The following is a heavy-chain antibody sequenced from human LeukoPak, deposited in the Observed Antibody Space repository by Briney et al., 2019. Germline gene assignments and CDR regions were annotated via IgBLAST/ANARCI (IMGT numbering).Heavy chain of an antibody. CDR2: INPNSGGT. CDR3: VGGSGSYLDHYFDY. D-gene: IGHD3-10*01. Sequence: ASVKVSCKASEYTFTHYYMHWVRQAPGQGLEWMGWINPNSGGTNYAQKFQGRVTMTRDTSISTAYMELSRLRSEDTAVYYCVGGSGSYLDHYFDYWGQGTLVSVSS. V-gene: IGHV1-2*02. CDR1: EYTFTHYY. J-gene: IGHJ4*02.